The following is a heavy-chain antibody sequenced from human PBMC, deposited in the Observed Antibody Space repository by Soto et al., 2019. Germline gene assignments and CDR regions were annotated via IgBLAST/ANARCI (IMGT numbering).Heavy chain of an antibody. J-gene: IGHJ6*02. V-gene: IGHV4-59*01. CDR3: ARATYYYGSGSYEHGMDV. CDR1: GGSISSYY. CDR2: IYYSGST. Sequence: SETLSLTCTVSGGSISSYYWSWIRQPPGKGLEWIGYIYYSGSTNYSPSLKSRVTISVDTSKNQFSLKLSSVTAADTAVYYCARATYYYGSGSYEHGMDVWGQGTTVTVSS. D-gene: IGHD3-10*01.